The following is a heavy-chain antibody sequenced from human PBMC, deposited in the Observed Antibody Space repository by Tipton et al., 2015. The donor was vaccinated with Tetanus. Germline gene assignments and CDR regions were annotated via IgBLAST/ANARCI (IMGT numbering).Heavy chain of an antibody. CDR2: IDPNSGGT. Sequence: QMQLVQSGAELKKPGASLKVSCKASGYTFTGYYMYWVRQAPGQGLEWVGWIDPNSGGTIYAQNFQGRVTMTRDTSISTVYMELSRLRSDDTAVYYCARDRGDYIYYGMDVWGPGTTVTVSS. CDR3: ARDRGDYIYYGMDV. D-gene: IGHD3-22*01. V-gene: IGHV1-2*02. CDR1: GYTFTGYY. J-gene: IGHJ6*02.